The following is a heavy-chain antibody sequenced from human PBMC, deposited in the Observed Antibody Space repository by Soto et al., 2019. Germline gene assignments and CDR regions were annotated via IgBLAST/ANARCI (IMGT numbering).Heavy chain of an antibody. D-gene: IGHD6-6*01. V-gene: IGHV4-4*02. J-gene: IGHJ2*01. CDR2: IYHSGST. Sequence: LSLTCAVSGGSISSSNWWSWVRQPPGKGLEWIGEIYHSGSTNYNPSLKSRVTISVDKSKNQFSLKLSSVTAADTAVYYCARDSGEYSSSSDLNWYFDLWGRGTLVTVSS. CDR3: ARDSGEYSSSSDLNWYFDL. CDR1: GGSISSSNW.